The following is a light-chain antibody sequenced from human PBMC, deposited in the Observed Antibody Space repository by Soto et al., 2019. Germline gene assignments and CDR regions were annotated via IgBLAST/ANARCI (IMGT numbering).Light chain of an antibody. CDR1: SSDVGGFNY. CDR2: EVN. Sequence: QSALTQPASVSGSPGQSITISCTGTSSDVGGFNYVSWYQQHPGKAPKLMIYEVNNRPSGVSNRFSGSKSGNTASLTISGLQAEDEADYYCSSYTSSSTPPYVFGTGTKLTVL. V-gene: IGLV2-14*01. J-gene: IGLJ1*01. CDR3: SSYTSSSTPPYV.